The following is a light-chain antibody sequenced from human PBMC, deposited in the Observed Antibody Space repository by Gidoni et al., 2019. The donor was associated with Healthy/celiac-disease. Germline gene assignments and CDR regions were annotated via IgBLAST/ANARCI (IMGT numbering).Light chain of an antibody. Sequence: VLTQSPGTLSLSPGDRATLSCRASQSVSSSYLAWYQQKPGQSPRLLIYGASSRATGIPDRFSGSGSGTDFTLTISRLGPEDFAVYYCQQYGSSPRTFGQGTKVEIK. CDR2: GAS. J-gene: IGKJ1*01. V-gene: IGKV3-20*01. CDR3: QQYGSSPRT. CDR1: QSVSSSY.